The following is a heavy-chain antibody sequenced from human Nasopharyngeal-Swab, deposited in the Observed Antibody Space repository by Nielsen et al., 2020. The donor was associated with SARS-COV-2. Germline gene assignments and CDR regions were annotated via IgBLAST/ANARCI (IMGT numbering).Heavy chain of an antibody. Sequence: GGSLRLSCAASGFTFDDYAMHWVRLAPGKGLEWVSGMGWNTNNKGYADSVKGRFTISRDNARNSLYLEMNSLRDEDTALYYCVKDRWATAGAASVLDSWAQGALVTVSS. CDR1: GFTFDDYA. J-gene: IGHJ4*02. D-gene: IGHD6-13*01. CDR2: MGWNTNNK. V-gene: IGHV3-9*01. CDR3: VKDRWATAGAASVLDS.